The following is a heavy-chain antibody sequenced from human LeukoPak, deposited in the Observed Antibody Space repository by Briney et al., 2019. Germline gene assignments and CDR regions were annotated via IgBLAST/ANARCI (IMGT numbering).Heavy chain of an antibody. CDR1: GYSLTSYW. Sequence: GESLKISCKGSGYSLTSYWIGWVRQMPGKGLEWMGIIYPGDSDTRYSPSFQGQVTISADKSISTAYLQWSSLKASDTAMYYCARHIAYGSGRGYFDYWGQGTLVTVSS. CDR3: ARHIAYGSGRGYFDY. V-gene: IGHV5-51*01. J-gene: IGHJ4*02. CDR2: IYPGDSDT. D-gene: IGHD3-10*01.